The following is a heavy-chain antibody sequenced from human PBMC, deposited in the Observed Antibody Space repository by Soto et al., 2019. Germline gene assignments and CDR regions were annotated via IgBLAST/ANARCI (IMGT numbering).Heavy chain of an antibody. CDR3: ASDATVGFPLSY. Sequence: ASVKVSCKASGYIFTNFGFSWVRQAPGQGLEWMGWISGYNGHTNYAQKVQGRVTMTTDTSTSTAYMELRSLTSDDTAVYYCASDATVGFPLSYRAQGTPVPVSS. CDR2: ISGYNGHT. D-gene: IGHD4-17*01. V-gene: IGHV1-18*01. CDR1: GYIFTNFG. J-gene: IGHJ1*01.